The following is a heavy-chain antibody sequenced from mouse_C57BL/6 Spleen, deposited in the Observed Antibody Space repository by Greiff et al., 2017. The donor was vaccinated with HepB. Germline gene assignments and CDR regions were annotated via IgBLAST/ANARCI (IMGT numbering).Heavy chain of an antibody. CDR2: IDPEDGDT. D-gene: IGHD1-1*01. CDR1: GFNIKDYY. J-gene: IGHJ2*01. V-gene: IGHV14-1*01. Sequence: EVQLQQSGAELVRPGASVKLSCTASGFNIKDYYMHWVKQRPEQGLEWIGRIDPEDGDTEYAPKFQGKATMTADTSSNTAYLQLSSLTSEDTAVYYCTTRGITTVGAYYFDYWGQGTTLTVSS. CDR3: TTRGITTVGAYYFDY.